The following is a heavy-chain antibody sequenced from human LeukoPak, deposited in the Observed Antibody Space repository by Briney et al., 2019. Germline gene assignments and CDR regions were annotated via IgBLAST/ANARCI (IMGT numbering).Heavy chain of an antibody. CDR2: VYSDGSST. CDR3: ARSVGGMDY. CDR1: GFTFSNYW. J-gene: IGHJ4*02. Sequence: GGSLRLSCAASGFTFSNYWMHWVRQAPGKGLVWVSRVYSDGSSTSYADSVKGRVTISRDNARNMLYLQMNSLGAEDTAVYYCARSVGGMDYWGQGTLVTVSS. D-gene: IGHD1-26*01. V-gene: IGHV3-74*01.